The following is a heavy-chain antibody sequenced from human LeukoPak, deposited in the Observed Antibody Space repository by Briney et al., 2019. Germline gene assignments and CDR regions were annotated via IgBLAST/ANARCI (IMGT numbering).Heavy chain of an antibody. J-gene: IGHJ4*02. D-gene: IGHD3-10*01. CDR1: GGSFSGYY. CDR2: INHSGST. CDR3: AREPRVRYYGSGNYYYFDY. V-gene: IGHV4-34*01. Sequence: PSETLSLTCAVYGGSFSGYYWSWIRQPPGKGLEWIGEINHSGSTNYNPSIKSRVTISVDTSKNQFSLKLSSVTAADTAVYYCAREPRVRYYGSGNYYYFDYWGQGTLVTVSS.